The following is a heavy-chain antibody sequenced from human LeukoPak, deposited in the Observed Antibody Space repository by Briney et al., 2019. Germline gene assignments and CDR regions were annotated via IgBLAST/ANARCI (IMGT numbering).Heavy chain of an antibody. CDR1: GGSISSGGYS. D-gene: IGHD3-10*01. CDR2: IYYSGST. J-gene: IGHJ5*02. CDR3: ARGPYYYGSGSYFRRHNWFDP. V-gene: IGHV4-30-4*07. Sequence: PSETLSLTCAVSGGSISSGGYSWSWIRQPPGTGLEWIGYIYYSGSTYYNPSLKSRVTISVDTSKNQFSLKLSSVTAADTAVYYCARGPYYYGSGSYFRRHNWFDPWGQGTLVTVSS.